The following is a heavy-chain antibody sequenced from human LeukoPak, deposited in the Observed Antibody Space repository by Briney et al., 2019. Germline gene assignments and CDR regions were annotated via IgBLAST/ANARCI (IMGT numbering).Heavy chain of an antibody. Sequence: GGSLRLSCAVSGFTFSSYGMSWVRQAPGKGLEWVSAISDGGSDTYYADSVKGRFTISKDNSKNTLYLRMNSLRADDTAVYYCAKRVPYSSSSVYFDYWGQGTLVTVSS. CDR3: AKRVPYSSSSVYFDY. CDR1: GFTFSSYG. V-gene: IGHV3-23*01. CDR2: ISDGGSDT. J-gene: IGHJ4*02. D-gene: IGHD6-6*01.